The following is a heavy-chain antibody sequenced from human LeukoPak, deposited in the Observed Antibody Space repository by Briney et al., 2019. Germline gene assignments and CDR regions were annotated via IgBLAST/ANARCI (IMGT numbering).Heavy chain of an antibody. CDR2: IYTSGST. Sequence: SETLSLTCTVSGGSISSYYWSWIRQPAGKGLEWIGRIYTSGSTNYNPSLKSRVTISVDTSKNQFSLRLPSMTAADTAVYYCVRAGRSGSYGYYFDYWGQGTLVTVS. D-gene: IGHD3-3*01. V-gene: IGHV4-4*07. J-gene: IGHJ4*02. CDR1: GGSISSYY. CDR3: VRAGRSGSYGYYFDY.